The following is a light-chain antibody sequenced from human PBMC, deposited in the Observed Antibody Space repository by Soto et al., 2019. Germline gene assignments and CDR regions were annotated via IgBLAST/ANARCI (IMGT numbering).Light chain of an antibody. CDR1: QSVSSY. Sequence: EIVLTQSPATLSLSPGERATLSCRARQSVSSYLAWYQQKPGQAPRLLIYDASNRATGIRARFSGSGSGTDFTLTISSLAPEDFAIYYCQQRSNWPPEVTFGPGTKVDIK. CDR2: DAS. V-gene: IGKV3-11*01. J-gene: IGKJ3*01. CDR3: QQRSNWPPEVT.